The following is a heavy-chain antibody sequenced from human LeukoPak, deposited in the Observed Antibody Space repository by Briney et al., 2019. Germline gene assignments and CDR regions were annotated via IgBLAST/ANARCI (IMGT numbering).Heavy chain of an antibody. J-gene: IGHJ6*03. D-gene: IGHD4-17*01. Sequence: GGSLRLSCAASGFTFSSYEMNWVRQAPGKGLEWVSYISSSGSTIYYADSVKGRFTISRDNAKNSLYLQMNSLRAEDTALYHCAREGVTYGDYAVPYYYYYYYMDVWGKGTTVTISS. CDR1: GFTFSSYE. CDR2: ISSSGSTI. V-gene: IGHV3-48*03. CDR3: AREGVTYGDYAVPYYYYYYYMDV.